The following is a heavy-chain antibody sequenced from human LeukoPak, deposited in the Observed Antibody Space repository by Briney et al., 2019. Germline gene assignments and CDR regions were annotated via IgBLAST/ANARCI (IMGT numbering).Heavy chain of an antibody. CDR1: GYTFTSYD. Sequence: ASVKVSCKASGYTFTSYDINWVRQAPGQGLEWMGWINPNSGGTNYAQKFQGRVTMTRDTSISTAYMELSRLRSDDTAVYYCARVFTGGGKTPDDYWGQGTLVTVSS. J-gene: IGHJ4*02. V-gene: IGHV1-2*02. CDR2: INPNSGGT. CDR3: ARVFTGGGKTPDDY. D-gene: IGHD4-23*01.